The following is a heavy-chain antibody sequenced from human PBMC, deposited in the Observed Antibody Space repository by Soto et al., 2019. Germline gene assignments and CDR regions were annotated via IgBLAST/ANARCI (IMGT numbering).Heavy chain of an antibody. CDR2: IYHSGTT. V-gene: IGHV4-30-4*08. CDR3: ASRLVTYFDY. J-gene: IGHJ4*02. Sequence: SETLSLTCSVSGGSISTDGYYWSWIRQLPGKGLEWIGYIYHSGTTYYNPSLKSRVTISVDTSKNQFSLKLSSVTAADTAVYYCASRLVTYFDYWGQGTQVTVSS. CDR1: GGSISTDGYY. D-gene: IGHD2-21*02.